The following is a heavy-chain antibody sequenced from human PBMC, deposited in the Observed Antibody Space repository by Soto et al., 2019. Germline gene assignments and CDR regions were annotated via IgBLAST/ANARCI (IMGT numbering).Heavy chain of an antibody. D-gene: IGHD6-6*01. CDR2: ISYDGSNK. Sequence: QVQLVESGGGVVQPGRSLRLSCAASGFTFSSYAMHWVRQAPGKGLEWVAVISYDGSNKYYADSVKGRFTISRDNSKNTLYLQMNSLRADDTAVYYCAREEGIAARLSYYYYGMDVWGQGTTVTVSS. V-gene: IGHV3-30-3*01. CDR1: GFTFSSYA. CDR3: AREEGIAARLSYYYYGMDV. J-gene: IGHJ6*02.